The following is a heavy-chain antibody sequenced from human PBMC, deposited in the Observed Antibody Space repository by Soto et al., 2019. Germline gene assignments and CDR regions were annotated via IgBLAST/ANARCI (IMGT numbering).Heavy chain of an antibody. V-gene: IGHV3-23*01. CDR1: GFSGFTFVNYA. CDR2: ISGRGTSA. CDR3: ATVAVARGMDD. D-gene: IGHD6-19*01. Sequence: GALSLSCAASGFSGFTFVNYAMTWVRQPPGKGLEWVSAISGRGTSAYYADSVKGRFTISRDNSKNTLTLQMDSLRVDDTAVYYCATVAVARGMDDWGRGTTVTVSS. J-gene: IGHJ6*02.